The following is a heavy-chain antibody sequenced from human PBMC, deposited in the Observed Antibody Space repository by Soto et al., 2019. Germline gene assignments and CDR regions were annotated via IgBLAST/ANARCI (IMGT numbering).Heavy chain of an antibody. CDR1: GGSISSSSDS. J-gene: IGHJ5*02. Sequence: SETLSLTCIVSGGSISSSSDSWGWIRQPPGKGLEWIGSFYYSGSTYYNPSLKTRLTISVDSSKNQFSLNLSSVTAADTAVYYCARRVVRGIVTSWGQGTLVTVSS. CDR3: ARRVVRGIVTS. CDR2: FYYSGST. D-gene: IGHD3-10*01. V-gene: IGHV4-39*01.